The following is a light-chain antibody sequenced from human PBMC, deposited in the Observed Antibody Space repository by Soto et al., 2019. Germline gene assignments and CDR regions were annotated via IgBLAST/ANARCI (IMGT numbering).Light chain of an antibody. CDR1: QSVSSSY. Sequence: EIVLKQSPGTLSLSPGERATLSCRASQSVSSSYLAWYQQKPGQAPRLLIYGASSRATGIPDRFIGSGSGTDDTRTISRLELEDCAVYYCQQYGGSPQITFGQGTRLEI. CDR3: QQYGGSPQIT. J-gene: IGKJ5*01. V-gene: IGKV3-20*01. CDR2: GAS.